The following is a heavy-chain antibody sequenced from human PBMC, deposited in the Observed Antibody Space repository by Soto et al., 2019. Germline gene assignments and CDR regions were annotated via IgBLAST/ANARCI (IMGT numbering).Heavy chain of an antibody. Sequence: KTSETLSLTCTVSGGAVSSGTYYWSWIRQPPGKGLEWIGHIYFTESTNYNPSLKSRVTMSLDTSRNQFSLKLSSVTAADTAVYYCTRGPPRVQWFDPWGLGTLVTVSS. J-gene: IGHJ5*02. V-gene: IGHV4-61*01. CDR3: TRGPPRVQWFDP. CDR2: IYFTEST. CDR1: GGAVSSGTYY.